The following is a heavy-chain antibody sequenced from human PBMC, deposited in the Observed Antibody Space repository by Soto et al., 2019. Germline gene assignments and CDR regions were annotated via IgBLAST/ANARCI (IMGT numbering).Heavy chain of an antibody. Sequence: PGGSLRLSCPVAGFSFSKLGMYWVRQAPGKGLEWVAVIWYDGSQKYYTDSVQGRFTISRDNSKNTLYLQMNSLRAEDTAVYYCAKEVWGLYTFGRPLDNWGHGTLVTVSS. D-gene: IGHD2-2*02. CDR1: GFSFSKLG. V-gene: IGHV3-33*06. CDR2: IWYDGSQK. CDR3: AKEVWGLYTFGRPLDN. J-gene: IGHJ4*01.